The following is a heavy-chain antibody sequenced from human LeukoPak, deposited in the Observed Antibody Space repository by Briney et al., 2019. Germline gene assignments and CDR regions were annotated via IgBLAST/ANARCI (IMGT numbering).Heavy chain of an antibody. CDR2: IHPSGST. CDR3: SRGSDESKTGDY. V-gene: IGHV4-34*01. D-gene: IGHD6-25*01. Sequence: SQTLSLTCAIYGGGFCHDYWSWIRQPPGKGLWWVGEIHPSGSTSFNPSLESRVSISKATSKTQFSLKLTSVTAADTAVYYCSRGSDESKTGDYWGQGTLVTVSS. CDR1: GGGFCHDY. J-gene: IGHJ4*02.